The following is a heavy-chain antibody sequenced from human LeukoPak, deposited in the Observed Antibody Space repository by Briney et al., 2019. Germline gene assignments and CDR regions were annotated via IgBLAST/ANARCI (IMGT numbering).Heavy chain of an antibody. D-gene: IGHD6-13*01. CDR3: ARNQQLVRWYFDL. J-gene: IGHJ2*01. CDR1: GGSISSYY. CDR2: IYYSGST. Sequence: PSETLSLTCTVSGGSISSYYWSWIRQPPGKGLEWIGYIYYSGSTNYNPSLKSRVTMSVDTSKNQFSLKLSSVTAADTAVYYCARNQQLVRWYFDLWGRGTLVTVSS. V-gene: IGHV4-59*12.